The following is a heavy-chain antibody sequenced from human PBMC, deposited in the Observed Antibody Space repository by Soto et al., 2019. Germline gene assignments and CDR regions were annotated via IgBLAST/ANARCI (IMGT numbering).Heavy chain of an antibody. CDR3: AKDINPIVAGFDAFDI. CDR1: GFTFDDYA. CDR2: ISWNSGSI. Sequence: GGSLRLSCAASGFTFDDYAMHWVRQAPGKGLEWVSGISWNSGSIGYADSVKGRFTISRDNAKNSLYLQMNSLRAEDTALYYCAKDINPIVAGFDAFDIWGQGTMVTVSS. D-gene: IGHD6-19*01. J-gene: IGHJ3*02. V-gene: IGHV3-9*01.